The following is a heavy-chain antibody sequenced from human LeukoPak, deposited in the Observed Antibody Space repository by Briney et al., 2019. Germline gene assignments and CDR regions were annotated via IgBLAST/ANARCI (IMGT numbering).Heavy chain of an antibody. CDR1: GFTLSGYS. V-gene: IGHV3-21*01. D-gene: IGHD6-13*01. J-gene: IGHJ4*01. CDR3: ARDRDSIAAGFDY. Sequence: KPGGSLSLSCAASGFTLSGYSLSWVRQPPGKGLEWVAFISGSSIYIYYADSVKGRFTISRDNANKSLYLQMNSLRAEDTAVYYCARDRDSIAAGFDYWGQGTLVTVSS. CDR2: ISGSSIYI.